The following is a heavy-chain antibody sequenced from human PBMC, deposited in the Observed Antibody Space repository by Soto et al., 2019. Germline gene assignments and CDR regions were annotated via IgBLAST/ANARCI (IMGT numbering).Heavy chain of an antibody. D-gene: IGHD5-18*01. Sequence: GASVKVSCKASGGTFSSYAISWVRQAPGQGLEWMGGIIPIFGTANYAQKFQGRVTITADESTSTAYMELSSLRSEDTAVYYCARDHRYGYYFDYWGQGTLVTVSS. V-gene: IGHV1-69*13. CDR2: IIPIFGTA. CDR1: GGTFSSYA. J-gene: IGHJ4*02. CDR3: ARDHRYGYYFDY.